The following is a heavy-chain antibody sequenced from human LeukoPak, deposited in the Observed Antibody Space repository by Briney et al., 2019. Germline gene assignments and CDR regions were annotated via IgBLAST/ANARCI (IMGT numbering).Heavy chain of an antibody. CDR2: IYYSGST. D-gene: IGHD6-13*01. CDR3: ARRQIAAPFDY. Sequence: SETLSLTCTVSGGSISSSSYYWGWIRQPPGKGLEWIGSIYYSGSTYYNPSLKSRVTISVDTSKNQFTLKLSSVTAADTAVYYCARRQIAAPFDYWGQGTLVTVSS. V-gene: IGHV4-39*01. CDR1: GGSISSSSYY. J-gene: IGHJ4*02.